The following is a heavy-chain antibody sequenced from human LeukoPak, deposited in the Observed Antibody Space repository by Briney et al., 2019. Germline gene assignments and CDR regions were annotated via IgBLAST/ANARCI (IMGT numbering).Heavy chain of an antibody. D-gene: IGHD1-26*01. V-gene: IGHV3-30-3*01. CDR1: GFTSSSYA. CDR2: ISYDGSNK. J-gene: IGHJ4*02. CDR3: AKGGKWDVTPFDY. Sequence: GGSLRLSCAASGFTSSSYAMHWVRQAPGKGLEWVAVISYDGSNKYYADSVKGRFTISRDNSKNTLYLQVNSLRAEDSAVYYCAKGGKWDVTPFDYWGQGTLVTVSS.